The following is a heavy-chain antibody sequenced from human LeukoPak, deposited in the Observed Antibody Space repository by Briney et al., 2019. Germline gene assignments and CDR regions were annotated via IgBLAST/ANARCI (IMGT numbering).Heavy chain of an antibody. CDR3: ARSLPYDNRNPHIDH. D-gene: IGHD3-22*01. V-gene: IGHV1-2*02. J-gene: IGHJ4*02. CDR1: GYTFNDFY. Sequence: ASVKVSCTASGYTFNDFYVHWVRQAPGQGLEWMGWINPKIADTIYAQSVRGRVTMTRDTSITTAYLELSSLRSDDTAVYYCARSLPYDNRNPHIDHWGQGTLITVS. CDR2: INPKIADT.